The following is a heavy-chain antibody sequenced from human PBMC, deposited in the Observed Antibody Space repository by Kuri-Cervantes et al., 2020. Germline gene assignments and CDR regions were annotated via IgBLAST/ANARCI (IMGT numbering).Heavy chain of an antibody. D-gene: IGHD2-15*01. CDR2: SYYGGST. V-gene: IGHV4-59*11. CDR1: GGSITGHY. J-gene: IGHJ6*02. CDR3: ASDSFYSGIDV. Sequence: SETLSLTCTVSGGSITGHYWSWIRQPPGKGLEWPGYSYYGGSTRYNPSLRSRVTISVDTSKNQFSLKLSSVTAADTAVYYCASDSFYSGIDVWGQGTTVTVSS.